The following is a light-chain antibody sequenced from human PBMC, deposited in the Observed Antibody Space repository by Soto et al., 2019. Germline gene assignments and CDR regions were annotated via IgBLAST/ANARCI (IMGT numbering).Light chain of an antibody. CDR3: QQSYSSPPT. CDR1: QSISNH. V-gene: IGKV1-39*01. Sequence: DIQMTQSPSCLSASVGDRVIITCRASQSISNHLNWYQQKPGKAPKLLIFAASSLQSGVPSRFSGSRSGPDFTLTISSLQPEDFATYYCQQSYSSPPTFGQGTKVDNK. CDR2: AAS. J-gene: IGKJ1*01.